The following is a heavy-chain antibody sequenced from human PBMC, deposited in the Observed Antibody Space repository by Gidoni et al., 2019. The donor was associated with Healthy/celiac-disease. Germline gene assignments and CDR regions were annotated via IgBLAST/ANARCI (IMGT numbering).Heavy chain of an antibody. Sequence: EVQLVESGGGLVKPGGSLRLSCAASGFTFSSYSRNWVRQAPGKGLEWVSSISSSSSYIYYADSVKGRFTISRDNAKNSLYLQMNSLRAEDTAVYYCARGQRDYGDYGMDVWGQGTTVTVSS. CDR2: ISSSSSYI. CDR1: GFTFSSYS. J-gene: IGHJ6*02. CDR3: ARGQRDYGDYGMDV. D-gene: IGHD4-17*01. V-gene: IGHV3-21*01.